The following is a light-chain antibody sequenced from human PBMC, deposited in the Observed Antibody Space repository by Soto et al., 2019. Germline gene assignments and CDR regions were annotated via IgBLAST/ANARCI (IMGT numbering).Light chain of an antibody. J-gene: IGKJ1*01. CDR3: HHYSSPPGRP. V-gene: IGKV1-8*01. CDR1: HDISTY. Sequence: AVRMTQSPSSLSASTGDTVSITCRASHDISTYLAWYQQKPVKAPRLLIYSASTLQRGVPSRFSGSGAGSELTLTIRGLQSEDFATYYCHHYSSPPGRPFGQGTEVEVK. CDR2: SAS.